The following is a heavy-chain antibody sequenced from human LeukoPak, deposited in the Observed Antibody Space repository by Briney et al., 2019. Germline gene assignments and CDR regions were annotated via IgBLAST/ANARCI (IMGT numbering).Heavy chain of an antibody. Sequence: GGSLRLSCTASGFTFSRYWMGWVRQAPGKGLEWVANRNEDGNKKYYVDSVKGRFTISRDNSKNTLYLQMNSLRAEDTAVYYCAKVPIPPGYYDSTGYLVWGQGTLVTVSS. D-gene: IGHD3-22*01. J-gene: IGHJ4*02. V-gene: IGHV3-7*03. CDR1: GFTFSRYW. CDR2: RNEDGNKK. CDR3: AKVPIPPGYYDSTGYLV.